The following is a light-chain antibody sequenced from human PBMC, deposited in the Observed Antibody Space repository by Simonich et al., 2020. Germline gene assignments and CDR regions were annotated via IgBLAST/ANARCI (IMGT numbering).Light chain of an antibody. CDR2: WAC. CDR3: QQYYSTPPT. J-gene: IGKJ1*01. CDR1: QSVLYSTNNKHY. Sequence: DIVMTQSPDSLAVSLGERATINCKSSQSVLYSTNNKHYLAWYQQKPVQPPKLLIYWACTRESGVPDRFSGSGSVTGFTLTISSLQAENVAVYYCQQYYSTPPTIGQGTKLEIK. V-gene: IGKV4-1*01.